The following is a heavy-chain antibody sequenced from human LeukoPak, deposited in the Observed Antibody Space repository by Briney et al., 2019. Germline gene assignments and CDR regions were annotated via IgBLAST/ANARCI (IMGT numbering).Heavy chain of an antibody. V-gene: IGHV3-48*04. CDR1: GITFSSYS. Sequence: PGGSLRLSCEASGITFSSYSINWVRQAPGKGLEWVSYISSSGSTIYYADSVKGRFTISRDNAKNSLYLQMNSLRAEDTAVYYCAELGITMIGGVWGKGTTVTISS. D-gene: IGHD3-10*02. J-gene: IGHJ6*04. CDR2: ISSSGSTI. CDR3: AELGITMIGGV.